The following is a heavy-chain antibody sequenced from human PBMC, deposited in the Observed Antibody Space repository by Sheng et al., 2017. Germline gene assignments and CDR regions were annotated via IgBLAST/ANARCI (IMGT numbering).Heavy chain of an antibody. Sequence: QVQLQQWGAGLLKPSETLSLTCAVYGGSFSGYYWSWIRQPPGKGLEWIGEINHSGSTNYNPSLKSRVTISVDTSKNQFSLKLSSVTAADTAVYYCARGRDGYNWAYWGQGTLVTVSS. D-gene: IGHD5-12*01. CDR2: INHSGST. J-gene: IGHJ4*02. V-gene: IGHV4-34*01. CDR1: GGSFSGYY. CDR3: ARGRDGYNWAY.